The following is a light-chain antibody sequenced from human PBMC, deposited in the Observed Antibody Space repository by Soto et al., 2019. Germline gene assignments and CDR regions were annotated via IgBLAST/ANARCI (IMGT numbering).Light chain of an antibody. V-gene: IGKV3-15*01. CDR3: QQYDSWPAYT. J-gene: IGKJ2*01. CDR2: GAS. Sequence: EIVMTQSPATLSLSPGERATLSCRASQSVSNNLAWYQQKSGQAPRLLIYGASTRVTGIPARFSGSGSGTEFTLTISSLQSEDFAVYYCQQYDSWPAYTFGQGTKVDIK. CDR1: QSVSNN.